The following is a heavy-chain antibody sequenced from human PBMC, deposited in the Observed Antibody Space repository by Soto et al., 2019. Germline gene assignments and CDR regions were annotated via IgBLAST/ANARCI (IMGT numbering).Heavy chain of an antibody. CDR2: ISYDGSNK. J-gene: IGHJ4*02. Sequence: QVQLVESGGGVVQPGRSLRLSCAASGFTFSSYAMHWVRQAPGKGLEWVAVISYDGSNKYYADSVKGRFTISRYNSKNKLYLQRNSLRAEDTAVYYCPRPIDYYGSGSYYSPQEFDYWGQGTLVTVSS. D-gene: IGHD3-10*01. CDR3: PRPIDYYGSGSYYSPQEFDY. CDR1: GFTFSSYA. V-gene: IGHV3-30*14.